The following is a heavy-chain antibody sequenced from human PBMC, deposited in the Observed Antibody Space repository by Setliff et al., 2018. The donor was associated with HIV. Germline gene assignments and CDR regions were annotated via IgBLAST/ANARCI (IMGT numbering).Heavy chain of an antibody. CDR2: ISPALGTA. CDR3: ARDAGYSGYVLDY. D-gene: IGHD5-12*01. V-gene: IGHV1-69*08. J-gene: IGHJ4*02. Sequence: VSCKASGGTFSNYPISWVRQAPGQGLEWMGKISPALGTADYAQKFQGRVTITADQSTRTVYMELSSLRSEDTAVYYCARDAGYSGYVLDYWGQGTGVTVSS. CDR1: GGTFSNYP.